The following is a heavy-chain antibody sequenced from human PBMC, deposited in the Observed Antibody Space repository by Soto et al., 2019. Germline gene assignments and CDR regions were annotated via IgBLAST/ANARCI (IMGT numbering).Heavy chain of an antibody. CDR3: ARDFWSGYYTEPLGVSYDY. J-gene: IGHJ4*02. CDR2: ISAYNGNT. D-gene: IGHD3-3*01. CDR1: GYTFTSYG. Sequence: QVQLVQSGAEVKKPGASVKVSCKASGYTFTSYGISWVRQAPGQGLEWMGWISAYNGNTNYAQKLQGRVTMTTDTSTSTAYMGLSSLRSDDTAVYYCARDFWSGYYTEPLGVSYDYWGQGTLVTVSS. V-gene: IGHV1-18*01.